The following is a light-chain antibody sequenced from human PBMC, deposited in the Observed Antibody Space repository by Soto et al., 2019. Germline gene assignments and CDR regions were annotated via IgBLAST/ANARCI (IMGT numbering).Light chain of an antibody. Sequence: DIQLTQSPSFLSASVGDRVTITCRASQDISSHLAWYQQKPGKAPKFLIYAASTLQSGVPSGFGGSGSGTEFTLTITSLQPEDFATYYCQQYYSFPRTFGQGTKVEIK. V-gene: IGKV1-9*01. CDR2: AAS. CDR1: QDISSH. J-gene: IGKJ1*01. CDR3: QQYYSFPRT.